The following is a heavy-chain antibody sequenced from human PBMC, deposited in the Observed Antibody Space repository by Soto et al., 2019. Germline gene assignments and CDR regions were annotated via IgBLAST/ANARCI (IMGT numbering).Heavy chain of an antibody. CDR2: ISGSGGST. D-gene: IGHD1-1*01. J-gene: IGHJ5*02. CDR3: AKAPRNWYEPRFDP. Sequence: GSLRLSCAASGFTFISYAMSWVLQAPGKGLEWVSAISGSGGSTYYADSVKGRFTISRDNSKNTLYLQMNSLRAEDTAVYYCAKAPRNWYEPRFDPWGQGTLVTVSS. CDR1: GFTFISYA. V-gene: IGHV3-23*01.